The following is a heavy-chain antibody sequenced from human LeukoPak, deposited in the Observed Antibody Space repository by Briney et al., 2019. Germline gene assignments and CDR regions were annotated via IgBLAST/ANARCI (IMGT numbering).Heavy chain of an antibody. CDR1: GYTFTGYY. Sequence: ASVKVSCKASGYTFTGYYMHWVRQAPGQGLEWMGWINPNSGGTNYAQKFQGRVTMTRDTSISTAYMGLSRLRSDDTAVYYCARDRGMITFGGVIVIPDFPDYWGQGTLVTVSS. V-gene: IGHV1-2*02. CDR3: ARDRGMITFGGVIVIPDFPDY. D-gene: IGHD3-16*02. J-gene: IGHJ4*02. CDR2: INPNSGGT.